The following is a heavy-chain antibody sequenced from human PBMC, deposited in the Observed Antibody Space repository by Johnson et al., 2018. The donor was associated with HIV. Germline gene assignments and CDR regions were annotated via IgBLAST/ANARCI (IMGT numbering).Heavy chain of an antibody. D-gene: IGHD2-21*02. CDR3: ARASDSYCSADCYGDGFQI. Sequence: VQLVESGGGLVHPGGSLRLSCAASGFTVSSNYMSWVRQAPGKGLEWVSIIYDGDATYYADSVKGRFTISRDNAKNTLFLQMNSLRAEDTAVYYCARASDSYCSADCYGDGFQISDQGTKVIVSS. V-gene: IGHV3-66*01. CDR2: IYDGDAT. J-gene: IGHJ3*02. CDR1: GFTVSSNY.